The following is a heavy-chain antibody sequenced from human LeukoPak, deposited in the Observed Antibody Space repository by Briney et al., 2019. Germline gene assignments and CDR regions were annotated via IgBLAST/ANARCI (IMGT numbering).Heavy chain of an antibody. Sequence: SVKVSCKASGSTFSSYAISWVRQAPGQGLEWMGGIIPIFGTANYAQKFQGRVTITTDESTSTAYMELSSLRSEDTAVYYCARPLSVWANWFDPWGQGTLVTVSS. J-gene: IGHJ5*02. D-gene: IGHD1-14*01. V-gene: IGHV1-69*05. CDR1: GSTFSSYA. CDR2: IIPIFGTA. CDR3: ARPLSVWANWFDP.